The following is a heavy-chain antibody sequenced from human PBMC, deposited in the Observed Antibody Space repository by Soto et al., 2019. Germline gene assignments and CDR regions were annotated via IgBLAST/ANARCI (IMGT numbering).Heavy chain of an antibody. CDR3: ARDRGYSWCYYYDLRSDGMDF. CDR1: GGSFSGYY. CDR2: INHSGST. D-gene: IGHD1-26*01. J-gene: IGHJ6*02. Sequence: SETLSLTCAVYGGSFSGYYWSWIRQPPGKGLEWIGEINHSGSTNYNPSLKSRVTISVDTSKNQFSLKLSSVTAADTAVYYCARDRGYSWCYYYDLRSDGMDFWGQGTTVTVS. V-gene: IGHV4-34*01.